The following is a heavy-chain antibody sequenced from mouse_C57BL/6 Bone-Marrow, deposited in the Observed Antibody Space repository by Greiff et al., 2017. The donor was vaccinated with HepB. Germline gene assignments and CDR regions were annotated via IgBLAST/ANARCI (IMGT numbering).Heavy chain of an antibody. CDR1: GFTFSDYY. J-gene: IGHJ1*03. CDR3: ARQRGYGSSYWYFDV. V-gene: IGHV5-12*01. CDR2: ISNGGGST. Sequence: EVKLVESGGGLVQPGGSLKLSCAASGFTFSDYYMYWVRQTPEKRLEWVAYISNGGGSTYYPDTVKGRFTISRDNAKNTLYLQMSRLKSEDTAMYYCARQRGYGSSYWYFDVWGTGTTVTVSS. D-gene: IGHD1-1*01.